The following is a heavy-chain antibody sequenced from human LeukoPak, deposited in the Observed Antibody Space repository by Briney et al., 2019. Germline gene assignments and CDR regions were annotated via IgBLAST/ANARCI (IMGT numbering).Heavy chain of an antibody. Sequence: ASVKVSCKXSGGTVSSYAISWVRQAPGQGLEWMGGMIPIFGTANYSQKFQGRVTITTDESTSTAYMELSRLRSEDTAVYYCARSAGGVPYCGGDCYSPPSHYCYMDVWGKGTSVTVSS. J-gene: IGHJ6*03. D-gene: IGHD2-21*01. CDR3: ARSAGGVPYCGGDCYSPPSHYCYMDV. V-gene: IGHV1-69*05. CDR2: MIPIFGTA. CDR1: GGTVSSYA.